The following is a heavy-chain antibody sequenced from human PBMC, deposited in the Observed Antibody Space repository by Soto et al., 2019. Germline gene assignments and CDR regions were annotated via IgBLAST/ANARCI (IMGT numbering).Heavy chain of an antibody. CDR2: ISGSADST. J-gene: IGHJ6*04. CDR1: GFSFSSFA. D-gene: IGHD2-8*01. Sequence: EVQVLESGGGFIHPGGSLRLSCAASGFSFSSFAMNWVRQAPGKGLEWVSIISGSADSTFYADSVKGRFTSSRDNSKSTLYMQINSRRAEDTAVYYCARTRGAMIYAISVYGMDVWGKGATVTVSS. V-gene: IGHV3-23*01. CDR3: ARTRGAMIYAISVYGMDV.